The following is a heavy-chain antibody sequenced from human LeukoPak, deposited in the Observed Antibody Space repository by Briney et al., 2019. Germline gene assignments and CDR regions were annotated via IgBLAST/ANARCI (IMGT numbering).Heavy chain of an antibody. D-gene: IGHD3-9*01. CDR2: IGASGGST. J-gene: IGHJ3*02. Sequence: GGSLRLFCPPSGFTFSSYAMSWVRQAPGKGLEWVSAIGASGGSTDYADSVKGRSTISRDNSKTTLYLQMNILRDEDTVVYYCAKVSHGIKTGRDAFDIWGQGTLVTVS. CDR1: GFTFSSYA. CDR3: AKVSHGIKTGRDAFDI. V-gene: IGHV3-23*01.